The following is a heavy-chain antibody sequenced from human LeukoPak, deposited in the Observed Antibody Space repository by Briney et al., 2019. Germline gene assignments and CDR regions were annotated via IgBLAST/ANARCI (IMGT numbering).Heavy chain of an antibody. J-gene: IGHJ4*02. CDR1: GGSISSYY. Sequence: SETLSLTCTVSGGSISSYYWNWIRQPAGKGLEWIGRIYTSGSTNYNPSLKSRVTISVDTSKKQFSLKLSSVTAADTAVYYCAGNYYGSGSYYSEDRYWGQGTLVTVSS. CDR2: IYTSGST. CDR3: AGNYYGSGSYYSEDRY. V-gene: IGHV4-4*07. D-gene: IGHD3-10*01.